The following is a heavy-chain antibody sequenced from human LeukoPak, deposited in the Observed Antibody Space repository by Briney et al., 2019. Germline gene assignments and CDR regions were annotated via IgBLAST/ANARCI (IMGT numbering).Heavy chain of an antibody. CDR3: ARHKARNGYYSYYYMDV. CDR1: GGSISSSTYY. CDR2: VFYSGFT. J-gene: IGHJ6*03. D-gene: IGHD1-14*01. Sequence: SETLSLTCTVSGGSISSSTYYWGWIRQPPGKGLEWIGSVFYSGFTYYNASLKSRVTISVDTSNNHFSLKLSSVTAADTAVYYCARHKARNGYYSYYYMDVWGKGTTVTISS. V-gene: IGHV4-39*01.